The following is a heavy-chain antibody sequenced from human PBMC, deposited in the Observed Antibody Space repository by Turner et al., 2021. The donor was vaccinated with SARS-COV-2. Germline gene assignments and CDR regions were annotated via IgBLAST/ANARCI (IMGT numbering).Heavy chain of an antibody. CDR1: GGFISTYY. D-gene: IGHD6-19*01. J-gene: IGHJ5*02. V-gene: IGHV4-59*01. CDR2: IHHTEGT. CDR3: AWAPPRIAEAGAAFDP. Sequence: QVKLQESGPGLVKSSETLSLTGSVSGGFISTYYWSWIRLPPGKGLEWIGYIHHTEGTNTNPSLGCRVTVSVDTSKNQFSLNLGPVTAAYTAIDFCAWAPPRIAEAGAAFDPWGQGTLVTVFS.